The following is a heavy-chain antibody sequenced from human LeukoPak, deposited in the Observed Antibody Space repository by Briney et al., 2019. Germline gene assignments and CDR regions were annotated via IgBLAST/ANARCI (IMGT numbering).Heavy chain of an antibody. V-gene: IGHV4-4*02. CDR2: IYHSGST. Sequence: SETLSLTCAVSGGSISSSNWWSWVRQPPGKGLEWIGEIYHSGSTNYNPSLKSRVTISVDKSENQFSLKLSPVTAADTAVYYCARDHSAHPAYFDYWGQGSLVTVSS. J-gene: IGHJ4*02. CDR1: GGSISSSNW. CDR3: ARDHSAHPAYFDY. D-gene: IGHD2-2*01.